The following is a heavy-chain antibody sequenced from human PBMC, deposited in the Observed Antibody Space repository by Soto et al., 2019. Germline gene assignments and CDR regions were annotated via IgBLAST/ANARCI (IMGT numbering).Heavy chain of an antibody. CDR3: DYYDSSGYFDY. Sequence: QVQLVQSGAEVKKPGSSVKVSCKASGGTFSSYAISWVRQAPGQGLEWMGGIIPIFGTAHYAQKFQGRVTITADASTSTADMELSSLRSEDTAVYYCDYYDSSGYFDYWGQGTLVTVSS. CDR2: IIPIFGTA. D-gene: IGHD3-22*01. V-gene: IGHV1-69*12. J-gene: IGHJ4*02. CDR1: GGTFSSYA.